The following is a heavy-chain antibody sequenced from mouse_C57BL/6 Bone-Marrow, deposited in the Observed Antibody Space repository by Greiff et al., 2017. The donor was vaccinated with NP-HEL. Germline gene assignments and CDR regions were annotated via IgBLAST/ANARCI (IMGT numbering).Heavy chain of an antibody. CDR1: RYASPISC. V-gene: IGHV1-80*01. CDR3: ARHYGSIYYAMDY. D-gene: IGHD1-1*01. CDR2: INTVYFYT. J-gene: IGHJ4*01. Sequence: QVQLKQSGAELVKPGASVKISCHASRYASPISCLPPVPPLPFPFLSFLLHINTVYFYTNYNGKFKGKATLTADKSSSTAYMQLSSLTSEDSAVYFCARHYGSIYYAMDYWGQGTSVTVSS.